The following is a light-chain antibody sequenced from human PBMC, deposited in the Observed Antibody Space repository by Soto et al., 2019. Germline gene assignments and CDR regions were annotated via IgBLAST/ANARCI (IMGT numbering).Light chain of an antibody. CDR1: QSISSY. J-gene: IGKJ5*01. CDR3: QQSCSTPIT. Sequence: DIQMTQSPSSLSASVVDRVTITCRASQSISSYLNWYQQKPGKAPKLLIYAASSLQSGVPSRFSGSGSGTDFTLTISSLQPEDFATYYCQQSCSTPITFGQGTRLEIK. CDR2: AAS. V-gene: IGKV1-39*01.